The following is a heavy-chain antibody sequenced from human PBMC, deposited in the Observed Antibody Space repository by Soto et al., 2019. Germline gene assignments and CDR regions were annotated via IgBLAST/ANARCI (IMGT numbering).Heavy chain of an antibody. V-gene: IGHV1-18*01. D-gene: IGHD2-15*01. CDR2: ISAHNGNT. Sequence: RASVKVSCKASGYTFTSYGITWVRQAPGQGLEYMGWISAHNGNTNYAQKLQGRVTMTADTSTNTAYMELRSLRSDDTAVYYCARYCSGGSCDSNTAFDIWGQGTMVT. J-gene: IGHJ3*02. CDR3: ARYCSGGSCDSNTAFDI. CDR1: GYTFTSYG.